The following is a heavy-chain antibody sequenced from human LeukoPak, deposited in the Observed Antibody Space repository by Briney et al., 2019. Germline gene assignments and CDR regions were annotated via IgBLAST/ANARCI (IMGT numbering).Heavy chain of an antibody. Sequence: ASVKVSCKAFGYTFTGHYMHWVRQAPGQGLEWMGWIKPNSGGTKYAQKFQGRVSMTRDTSISTAYMELGRLTSDDTAVYYCARGARGDYGDQFDYWGQGTLVTVSS. D-gene: IGHD4-17*01. CDR3: ARGARGDYGDQFDY. V-gene: IGHV1-2*02. CDR1: GYTFTGHY. J-gene: IGHJ4*02. CDR2: IKPNSGGT.